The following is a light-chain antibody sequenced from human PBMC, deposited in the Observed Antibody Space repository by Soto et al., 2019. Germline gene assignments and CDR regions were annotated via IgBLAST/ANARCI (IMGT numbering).Light chain of an antibody. Sequence: QSALTQPPSVSGAPGQRVTISCTGSSSSIGAGYDVHWYQQLPGTVPKLLIFGNTNRPPGVPARFSASKSGTSASLAITGLQAEDEADYYCQSYDSSLGGFYVFGTGTKVTDL. CDR1: SSSIGAGYD. CDR3: QSYDSSLGGFYV. J-gene: IGLJ1*01. V-gene: IGLV1-40*01. CDR2: GNT.